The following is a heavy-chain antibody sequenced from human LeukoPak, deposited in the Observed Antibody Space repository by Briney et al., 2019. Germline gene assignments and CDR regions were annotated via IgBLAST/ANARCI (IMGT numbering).Heavy chain of an antibody. CDR1: GGSISSSSYY. Sequence: SETLSLTCTVSGGSISSSSYYWGWIRQPPGKGLEWIGSIHYSGSTNYNPSLKSRVTISVGTSKNQFSLKLSSVTAADTVVYYCARTSYYYDSSGYYYVGAFDIWGQGTMVTVSS. D-gene: IGHD3-22*01. CDR3: ARTSYYYDSSGYYYVGAFDI. V-gene: IGHV4-39*07. J-gene: IGHJ3*02. CDR2: IHYSGST.